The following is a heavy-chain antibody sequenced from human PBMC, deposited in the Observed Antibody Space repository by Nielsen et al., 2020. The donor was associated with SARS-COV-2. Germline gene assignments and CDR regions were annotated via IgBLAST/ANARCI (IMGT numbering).Heavy chain of an antibody. J-gene: IGHJ6*02. Sequence: VRQMPGKGLEWIGEINHSGSTNYNPSLKSRVTISVDTSKNQFSLKLSSVTAADTAVYYCARAHPILRGYYYVPEVYGMDVWGQGTTVT. D-gene: IGHD3-22*01. CDR2: INHSGST. V-gene: IGHV4-34*01. CDR3: ARAHPILRGYYYVPEVYGMDV.